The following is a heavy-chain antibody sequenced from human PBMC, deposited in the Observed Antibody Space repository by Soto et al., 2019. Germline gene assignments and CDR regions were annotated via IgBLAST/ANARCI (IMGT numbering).Heavy chain of an antibody. J-gene: IGHJ4*02. D-gene: IGHD3-22*01. CDR1: GYSITTGYY. CDR2: VYHSGRT. Sequence: SETLSLTCAVSGYSITTGYYWGWVRRPPGKGLEWIGSVYHSGRTSYNPSLESRVTVSVDTSKNQFSLRLSSVTAADTAVYYCARGVNYYDSSGFYPRDYWGQGILVTVSS. CDR3: ARGVNYYDSSGFYPRDY. V-gene: IGHV4-38-2*01.